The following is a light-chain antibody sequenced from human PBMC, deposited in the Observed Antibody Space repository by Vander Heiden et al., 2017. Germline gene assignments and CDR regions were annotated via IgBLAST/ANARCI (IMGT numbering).Light chain of an antibody. CDR2: KAS. V-gene: IGKV1-5*03. Sequence: DIQMTQSPSTLSASVGDRVTITFRASQSISSWLAWYQQKPGNAPKLLIYKASNLEPGVPSRFSGSGSGTEFTLTISSLQPDDCATYYCQQYNSYSWTFGQGTKVEIK. CDR3: QQYNSYSWT. CDR1: QSISSW. J-gene: IGKJ1*01.